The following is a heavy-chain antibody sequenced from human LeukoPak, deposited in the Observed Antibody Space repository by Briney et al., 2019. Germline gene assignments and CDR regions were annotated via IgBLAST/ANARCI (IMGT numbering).Heavy chain of an antibody. D-gene: IGHD4-17*01. CDR2: LYRDDDK. Sequence: SGPTLVHPTQTLTLTYTFSGFLLRTTGVGVAWIRQPPGKALEWLALLYRDDDKRYSPSLKSRLTITKDTSKNQVVLTMTSMDPVDTATYCCAHSLIDDYGDYESPVGFDHWGQGNLVTVSS. V-gene: IGHV2-5*02. J-gene: IGHJ4*02. CDR1: GFLLRTTGVG. CDR3: AHSLIDDYGDYESPVGFDH.